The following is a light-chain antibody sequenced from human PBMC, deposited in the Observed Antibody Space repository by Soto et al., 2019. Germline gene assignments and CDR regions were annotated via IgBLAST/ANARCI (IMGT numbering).Light chain of an antibody. CDR2: DAS. CDR1: QSVRSY. CDR3: QQRSSGGT. V-gene: IGKV3-11*01. J-gene: IGKJ1*01. Sequence: ENVLTQSPATLSLSPGDRATLSCRASQSVRSYLAWYQQKPGQAPRLLISDASNRATGVPARFSGSGSGTDFPLTISSLEPEDFAVYYCQQRSSGGTCGPGTKVEI.